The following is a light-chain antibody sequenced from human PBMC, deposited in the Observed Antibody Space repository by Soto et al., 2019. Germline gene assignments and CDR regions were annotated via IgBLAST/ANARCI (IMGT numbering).Light chain of an antibody. V-gene: IGLV2-8*01. J-gene: IGLJ1*01. Sequence: QSVLTQPPSASGSPGQSVAISCTGTSSDVGGYNYVSWYQQHPGKAPKLMIYEVNKRPSGVPDRFSGSKSGNTASLTVSGLQADDAADYYCSSYAGSSNVFGTGTKLTVL. CDR3: SSYAGSSNV. CDR1: SSDVGGYNY. CDR2: EVN.